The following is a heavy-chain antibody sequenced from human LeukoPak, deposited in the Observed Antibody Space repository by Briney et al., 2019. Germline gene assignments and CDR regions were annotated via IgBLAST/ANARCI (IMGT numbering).Heavy chain of an antibody. V-gene: IGHV4-59*11. D-gene: IGHD5-18*01. Sequence: PSETLSLTCTVSGGSFSSHYWGWIRQSPGKGLEWIAYMFDSVTSKDNMSDSVTSKDNPSLKSRLTLSADTSKNQFSLRLSYVTAADTAVYYSATIKRGYPFGYFDFWGQGILVTVYS. CDR3: ATIKRGYPFGYFDF. CDR1: GGSFSSHY. CDR2: MSDSVTS. J-gene: IGHJ4*02.